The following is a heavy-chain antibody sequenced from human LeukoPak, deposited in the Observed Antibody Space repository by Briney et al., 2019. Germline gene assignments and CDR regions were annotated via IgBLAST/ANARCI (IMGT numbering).Heavy chain of an antibody. J-gene: IGHJ6*03. D-gene: IGHD6-19*01. Sequence: PGGSLRLSCAASGFTFSSYSMNWVRQAPGKGLEWVSSISSSSSYIYYADSVKGRFTISRDNAKNSLYLQMNSLRAEDTALYYCARGGIAVANGYYYYMDVWGKGTTVTVSS. CDR1: GFTFSSYS. CDR2: ISSSSSYI. CDR3: ARGGIAVANGYYYYMDV. V-gene: IGHV3-21*04.